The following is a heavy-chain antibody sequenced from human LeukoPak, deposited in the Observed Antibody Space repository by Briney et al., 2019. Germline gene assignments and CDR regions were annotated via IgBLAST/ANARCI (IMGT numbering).Heavy chain of an antibody. J-gene: IGHJ5*02. D-gene: IGHD2-21*01. CDR3: ARQYSYWFDP. CDR1: GGSISSSNW. Sequence: PSETLSLTCAVSGGSISSSNWWSWVRQPPGKGLEWIGEIYHSGSTNYNPSLKSRVSISVDNSRNQFSLKLSSVTAADTAVYYCARQYSYWFDPWAREPWSPSPQ. CDR2: IYHSGST. V-gene: IGHV4-4*02.